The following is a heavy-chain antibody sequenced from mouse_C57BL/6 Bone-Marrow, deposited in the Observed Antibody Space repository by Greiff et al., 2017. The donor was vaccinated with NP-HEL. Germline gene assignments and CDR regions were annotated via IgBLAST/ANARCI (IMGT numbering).Heavy chain of an antibody. CDR3: ARHGGYYGSRGWYFDV. Sequence: VKLVESGGGLVQPGESLKLSCESNEYEFPSHDMSWVRKTPEKRLELVAAINSDGGSTYYPDTMERRFIISRDNTKKTLYLQMSSLRSEDTALYYCARHGGYYGSRGWYFDVWGTGTTVTVSS. J-gene: IGHJ1*03. CDR2: INSDGGST. CDR1: EYEFPSHD. V-gene: IGHV5-2*03. D-gene: IGHD1-1*01.